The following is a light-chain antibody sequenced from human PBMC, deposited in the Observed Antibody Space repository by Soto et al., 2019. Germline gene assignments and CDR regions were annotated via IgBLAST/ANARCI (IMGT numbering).Light chain of an antibody. CDR2: GNS. Sequence: QSVLTQPPSVSGAPGQRVTISFTGSSSNIGAGYDVHWYQQLPGTAPKLLIYGNSNRPSGVPDRFSGSKSGTSASLAITGLQAEDEAEYYCQSYYSSLSGSEVFGTGTKLTVL. V-gene: IGLV1-40*01. CDR1: SSNIGAGYD. CDR3: QSYYSSLSGSEV. J-gene: IGLJ1*01.